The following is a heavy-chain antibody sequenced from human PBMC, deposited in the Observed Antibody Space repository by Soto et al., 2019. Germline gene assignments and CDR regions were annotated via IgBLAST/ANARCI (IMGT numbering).Heavy chain of an antibody. J-gene: IGHJ4*02. CDR1: GYTFINYW. D-gene: IGHD2-2*01. V-gene: IGHV5-51*01. CDR3: ARSGSYAHIDY. CDR2: IYPDDSDT. Sequence: GESLKISCKGSGYTFINYWIAWVRRMPGKGLEWMGIIYPDDSDTRYSPSFQGQVTISADKSISTAYLQWGSLKASDTAMYFCARSGSYAHIDYWGLGTLVTVSS.